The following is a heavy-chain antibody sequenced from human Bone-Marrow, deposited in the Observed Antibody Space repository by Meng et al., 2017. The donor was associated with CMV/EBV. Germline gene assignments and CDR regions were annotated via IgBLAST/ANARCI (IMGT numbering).Heavy chain of an antibody. Sequence: GESLKISCAASGFTFSRYSMNWVRQAPGKGLEWVSYISRSSDYIYYVDSVKGRFTISRDNAENSLYLQMNSLRAEDTAVYYCARVKDGDYHSFDYWGQGTRVTVSS. CDR2: ISRSSDYI. J-gene: IGHJ4*02. CDR1: GFTFSRYS. CDR3: ARVKDGDYHSFDY. D-gene: IGHD4-17*01. V-gene: IGHV3-21*06.